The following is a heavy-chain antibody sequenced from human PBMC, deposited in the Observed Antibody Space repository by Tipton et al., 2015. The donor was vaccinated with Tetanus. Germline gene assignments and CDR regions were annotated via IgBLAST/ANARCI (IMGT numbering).Heavy chain of an antibody. CDR2: IYPGDSDT. J-gene: IGHJ4*02. CDR3: AKGDPGNFDS. D-gene: IGHD3-9*01. V-gene: IGHV5-51*01. Sequence: QSGPEVKKPGESLKISCKGSGYSFNIYWIAWVRQMPGKGLEWVGLIYPGDSDTKISPSFRGQVTFSVDKSITTAYLQWSSLKASDTAIYYCAKGDPGNFDSWGQGTQVIVSS. CDR1: GYSFNIYW.